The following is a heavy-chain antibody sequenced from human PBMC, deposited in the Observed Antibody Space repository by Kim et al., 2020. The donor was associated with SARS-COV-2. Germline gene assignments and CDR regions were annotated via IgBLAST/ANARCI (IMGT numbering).Heavy chain of an antibody. CDR3: EAMAPWGMDV. V-gene: IGHV1-69*04. CDR2: IIPILGIA. J-gene: IGHJ6*02. CDR1: GGTFSSYA. Sequence: SVKVSCKASGGTFSSYAISWVRQAPGQGLEWMGRIIPILGIANYAQKFQGRVTITADKSTSTAYMELSSLRSEDTAVYYCEAMAPWGMDVWGQGTTVTVSS. D-gene: IGHD5-18*01.